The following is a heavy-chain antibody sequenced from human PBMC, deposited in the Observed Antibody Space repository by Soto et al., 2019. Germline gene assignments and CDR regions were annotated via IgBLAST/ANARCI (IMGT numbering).Heavy chain of an antibody. J-gene: IGHJ4*02. V-gene: IGHV3-66*01. D-gene: IGHD4-17*01. CDR2: IYSGGST. CDR3: ARDMVVWGDYVSYYFDY. CDR1: GFTVSGNY. Sequence: EVPLVESGGGLVQPGGSLRLSCAASGFTVSGNYMSWVRQAPGKGLEWVSVIYSGGSTYYADSVKGRFTISRDNSKNTLYLQMNSLRVEDTAVYFCARDMVVWGDYVSYYFDYWGQGTLVTVSS.